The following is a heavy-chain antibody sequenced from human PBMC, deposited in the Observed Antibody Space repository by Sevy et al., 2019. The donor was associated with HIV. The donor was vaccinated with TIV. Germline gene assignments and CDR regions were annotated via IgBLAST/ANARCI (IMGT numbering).Heavy chain of an antibody. J-gene: IGHJ6*03. V-gene: IGHV4-34*01. CDR1: SGSFSGYY. D-gene: IGHD6-19*01. Sequence: SETLSLTCAVYSGSFSGYYWSWIRQPPGKGLEWIGEISHSGSTNYNPSLKSRVTISVDTSKNQFSLKLSSVTAADTAVYYCARAGSGWYRYYYYYMDVWGKGTTVTVSS. CDR3: ARAGSGWYRYYYYYMDV. CDR2: ISHSGST.